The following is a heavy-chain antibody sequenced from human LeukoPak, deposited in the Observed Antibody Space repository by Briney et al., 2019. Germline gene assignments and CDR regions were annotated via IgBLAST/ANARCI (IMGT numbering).Heavy chain of an antibody. J-gene: IGHJ3*02. CDR3: ARVCGGDCYQAFDI. CDR2: IYYSGST. D-gene: IGHD2-21*02. Sequence: SQTLSLTCTASGGSISSYYWSWIRQPPGKGLEWLGYIYYSGSTNYNPSLKSRVTISVDTSKNQFSLKLSSVTAADTAVYYCARVCGGDCYQAFDIWGQGTMVTVSS. CDR1: GGSISSYY. V-gene: IGHV4-59*01.